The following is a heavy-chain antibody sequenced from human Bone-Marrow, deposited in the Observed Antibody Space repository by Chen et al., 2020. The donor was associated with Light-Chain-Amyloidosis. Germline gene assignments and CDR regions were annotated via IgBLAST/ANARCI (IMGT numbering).Heavy chain of an antibody. Sequence: EVQLEQSGPEVKKPGESLKISCKGSGYTFPTYWIGWVRQIPGKGLEWMGVIYPEDSDARYSPSFEGQVTISADKSITTAYLQWRSLKASDTAMYYCARRRDGYNFDYWGQGTLVTVSS. CDR1: GYTFPTYW. CDR3: ARRRDGYNFDY. CDR2: IYPEDSDA. V-gene: IGHV5-51*01. D-gene: IGHD5-12*01. J-gene: IGHJ4*02.